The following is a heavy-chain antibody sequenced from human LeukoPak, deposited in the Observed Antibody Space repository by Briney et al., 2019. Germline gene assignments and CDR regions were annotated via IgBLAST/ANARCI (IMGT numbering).Heavy chain of an antibody. CDR2: ISGSGGST. Sequence: PGGSLRLSCAASGFTFSSYAMGWVRQAPEKGLEWVSSISGSGGSTNYAESVKGRFTIPRDNSKNTLYLQMNSLGAEDTAVYYCAKDLYYFDSSGYYLGDNWGQGTLVTVSS. D-gene: IGHD3-22*01. CDR1: GFTFSSYA. V-gene: IGHV3-23*01. CDR3: AKDLYYFDSSGYYLGDN. J-gene: IGHJ4*02.